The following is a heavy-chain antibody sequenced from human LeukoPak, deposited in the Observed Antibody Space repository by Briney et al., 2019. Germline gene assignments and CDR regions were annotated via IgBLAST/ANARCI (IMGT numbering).Heavy chain of an antibody. Sequence: PSETLSLTCAVYGGSLRGCYWGWVRQPPGKGLEWIGEINHSGDTNYNPSHKSRVTMSVDTSKSQFSLKLTSVTAADTAMYYCASPTGEATRWGQGTLVTVSS. CDR2: INHSGDT. V-gene: IGHV4-34*01. CDR1: GGSLRGCY. J-gene: IGHJ4*02. D-gene: IGHD7-27*01. CDR3: ASPTGEATR.